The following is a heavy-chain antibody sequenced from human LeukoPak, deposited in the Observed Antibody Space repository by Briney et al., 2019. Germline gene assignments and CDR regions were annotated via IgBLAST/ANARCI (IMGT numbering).Heavy chain of an antibody. J-gene: IGHJ3*02. CDR1: GFTFSTYA. Sequence: GGSLRLSCAASGFTFSTYAMSWVRQAPGKGLEWVAAISGGIMINTYYTDSVKGRFTISRDNSKNTLYLQMNSLRDDDAAVYYCAKDPVVCAPHVFDIWGRGTMVTASS. CDR3: AKDPVVCAPHVFDI. CDR2: ISGGIMINT. D-gene: IGHD6-6*01. V-gene: IGHV3-23*01.